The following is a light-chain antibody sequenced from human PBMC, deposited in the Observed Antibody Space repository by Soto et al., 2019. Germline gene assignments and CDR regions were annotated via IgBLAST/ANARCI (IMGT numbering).Light chain of an antibody. J-gene: IGKJ5*01. CDR1: QTIDSW. CDR2: DAT. Sequence: DIQMTHSPSILSGAFGDSVTIACRASQTIDSWVAWYQQKPGKAPKLLVYDATSLESGVSSRFSGSGYGTDFTLSINNLQPDDFATYYCQQYNRLITFGQGTRLEI. V-gene: IGKV1-5*01. CDR3: QQYNRLIT.